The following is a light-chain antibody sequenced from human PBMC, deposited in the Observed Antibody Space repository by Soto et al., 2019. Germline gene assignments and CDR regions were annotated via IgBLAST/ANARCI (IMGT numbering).Light chain of an antibody. J-gene: IGLJ1*01. V-gene: IGLV2-14*01. CDR3: SSYTSSSTHV. CDR2: MVS. Sequence: QSVLTQRGSVSGSPGQTITISCPGTSTHVGAYNYVSWYQQHPGKAPKLMFFMVSTRPPGVFNRFYGSTSGNTASLTISGLQAEDEADYYCSSYTSSSTHVFGTGTKVTVL. CDR1: STHVGAYNY.